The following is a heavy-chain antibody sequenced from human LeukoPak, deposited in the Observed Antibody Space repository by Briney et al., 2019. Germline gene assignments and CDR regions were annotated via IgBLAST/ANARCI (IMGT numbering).Heavy chain of an antibody. J-gene: IGHJ4*02. CDR1: GFTFSSYA. CDR2: ISGSGGST. D-gene: IGHD6-6*01. Sequence: GGSLRLSCAASGFTFSSYAMSWVRQAPGKGLEWVSAISGSGGSTYYADSVKGRFTISRDNSKNTLYLHMNSLRAEDTAVYYCAKSVAARDGVDYWGQGTLVTVSS. CDR3: AKSVAARDGVDY. V-gene: IGHV3-23*01.